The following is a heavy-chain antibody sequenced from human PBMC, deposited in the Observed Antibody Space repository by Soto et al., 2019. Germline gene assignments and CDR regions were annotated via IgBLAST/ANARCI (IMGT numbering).Heavy chain of an antibody. CDR2: VSYDGSQK. Sequence: QVQLVESGGGEVQPGTSLRLTCAGSGFTFSRNGMHWVRQAPGKGLEWVALVSYDGSQKYYVDSVKGRFTISRDNSENTLYLQMNSLRPEDTAVYYCARWVGGSMSDNSGKYDSWGQGTLVTVSS. V-gene: IGHV3-30*03. CDR1: GFTFSRNG. D-gene: IGHD3-22*01. J-gene: IGHJ5*01. CDR3: ARWVGGSMSDNSGKYDS.